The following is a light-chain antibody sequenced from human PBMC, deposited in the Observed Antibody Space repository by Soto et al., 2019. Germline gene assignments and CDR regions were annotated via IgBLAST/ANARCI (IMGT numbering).Light chain of an antibody. J-gene: IGKJ4*01. CDR2: GAS. CDR1: QSVSSN. CDR3: QQFSSYPLT. Sequence: GMTQSLATLSVSPGERATLSCRASQSVSSNLAWYQQKPGQAPRLLIYGASTRATGIPARFSGSGSGTDFTLTISSLQSEDFAVYYCQQFSSYPLTFGGGTKVDIK. V-gene: IGKV3-15*01.